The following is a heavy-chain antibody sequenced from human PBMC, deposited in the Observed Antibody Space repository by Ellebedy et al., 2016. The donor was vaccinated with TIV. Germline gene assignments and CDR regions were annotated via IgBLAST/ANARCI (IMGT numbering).Heavy chain of an antibody. D-gene: IGHD3-10*01. Sequence: MPSETLSLTCTVSGGSISSYYWSWIRQPPGKGLEWIGYIYYSGSTNYNPSLKSRVTISVDTSKNQFSLKLSSVTAADPAVYYCARGNNWFDPWGQGTLVTVSS. V-gene: IGHV4-59*01. J-gene: IGHJ5*02. CDR1: GGSISSYY. CDR3: ARGNNWFDP. CDR2: IYYSGST.